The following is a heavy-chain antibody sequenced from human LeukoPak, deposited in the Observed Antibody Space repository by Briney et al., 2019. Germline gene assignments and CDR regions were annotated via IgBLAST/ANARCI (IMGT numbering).Heavy chain of an antibody. CDR3: TSRGVAAAGTDFDY. J-gene: IGHJ4*02. Sequence: GRSLRLSCTASGFTFGDYAMSWVRQAPGKGLEWVGFIRSKAYGGTTEYAASVKGRFTISRDDSKSIAYLQMNSLKTEDTAVYYCTSRGVAAAGTDFDYWGQGTLVTVSS. CDR2: IRSKAYGGTT. V-gene: IGHV3-49*04. D-gene: IGHD6-13*01. CDR1: GFTFGDYA.